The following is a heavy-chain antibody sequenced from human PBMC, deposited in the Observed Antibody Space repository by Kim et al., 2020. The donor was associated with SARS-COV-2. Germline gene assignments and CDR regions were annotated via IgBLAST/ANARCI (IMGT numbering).Heavy chain of an antibody. CDR3: AREVGYYDSSGYYYPPFDY. CDR1: GFTFSSYW. Sequence: GGSLRLSCAASGFTFSSYWMSWVRQAPGKGLEWVANIKQDGSEKYYVDSVKGRFTISRDNAKNSLYLQMNSLRAEDTAVYYCAREVGYYDSSGYYYPPFDYWGQGTLVTVSS. J-gene: IGHJ4*02. CDR2: IKQDGSEK. V-gene: IGHV3-7*01. D-gene: IGHD3-22*01.